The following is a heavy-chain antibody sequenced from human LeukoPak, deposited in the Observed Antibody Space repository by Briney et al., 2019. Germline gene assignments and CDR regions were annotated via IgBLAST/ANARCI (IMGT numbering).Heavy chain of an antibody. D-gene: IGHD5-24*01. CDR1: GGTFSSYA. V-gene: IGHV1-69*06. CDR3: ARDVEMATIFNLFYFDY. Sequence: GASVKVSCKASGGTFSSYAISWVRQAPGQGLEWMGGIIPIFGTANYAQKFQGRVTITADKSTSTAYMELSSLRSEDTAVYYCARDVEMATIFNLFYFDYWGQGTLVTVSS. CDR2: IIPIFGTA. J-gene: IGHJ4*02.